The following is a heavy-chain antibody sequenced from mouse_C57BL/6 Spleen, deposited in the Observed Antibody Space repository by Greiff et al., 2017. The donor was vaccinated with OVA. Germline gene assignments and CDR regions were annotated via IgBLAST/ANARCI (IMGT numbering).Heavy chain of an antibody. D-gene: IGHD1-1*01. J-gene: IGHJ1*03. Sequence: QVQLQQPGAELVRPGTSVKLSCKASGYTFTSYWMHWVKQRPGQGLEWIGVIDPSDSYTNYNQKFKGKATLTVDTSSSTAYMQLSSLTSEDAAVYYCARRGVIYYYGSSYWYFDVWGTGTTVTVSS. CDR3: ARRGVIYYYGSSYWYFDV. CDR2: IDPSDSYT. V-gene: IGHV1-59*01. CDR1: GYTFTSYW.